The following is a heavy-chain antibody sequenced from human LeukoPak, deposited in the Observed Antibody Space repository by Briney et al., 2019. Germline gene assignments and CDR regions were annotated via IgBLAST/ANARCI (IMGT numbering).Heavy chain of an antibody. D-gene: IGHD2-21*02. CDR3: ARGNIVVVTANNYYYYMDV. J-gene: IGHJ6*03. CDR2: ISAYNGNT. CDR1: GYTFTSYG. Sequence: ASVKVSCKASGYTFTSYGISWVRQAPGQGLEWMGWISAYNGNTNYAQKLQGRVTMTTDTSTSTAYMELRSLRSDDTAVYYCARGNIVVVTANNYYYYMDVGGKGTTVTVSS. V-gene: IGHV1-18*01.